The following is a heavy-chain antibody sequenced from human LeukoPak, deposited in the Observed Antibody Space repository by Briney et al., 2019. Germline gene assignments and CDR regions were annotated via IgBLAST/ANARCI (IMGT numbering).Heavy chain of an antibody. CDR1: GGSFSGYY. D-gene: IGHD3-3*01. CDR2: INHSGST. V-gene: IGHV4-34*01. Sequence: PLETLSLTCAVYGGSFSGYYWSWIRQPPGKGLEWIGEINHSGSTNYNPSLKSRVTISVDTSKNQFSLKLSSVTAADTAVYYCARAFWSGYYFDYWGQGTLVTVSS. J-gene: IGHJ4*02. CDR3: ARAFWSGYYFDY.